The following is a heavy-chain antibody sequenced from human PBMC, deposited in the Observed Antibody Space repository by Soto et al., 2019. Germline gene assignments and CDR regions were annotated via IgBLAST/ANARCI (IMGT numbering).Heavy chain of an antibody. CDR3: AKLYWNPRYFDY. D-gene: IGHD1-1*01. CDR2: ITDSGGST. Sequence: GGSLRLSCAASGFTFANVAMTWVRQAPGKGLEWVSTITDSGGSTDYADSVKGRFTISRDNSKSTLYLQMNNLRADDTAVYYCAKLYWNPRYFDYWGQGARVTVSS. CDR1: GFTFANVA. V-gene: IGHV3-23*01. J-gene: IGHJ4*02.